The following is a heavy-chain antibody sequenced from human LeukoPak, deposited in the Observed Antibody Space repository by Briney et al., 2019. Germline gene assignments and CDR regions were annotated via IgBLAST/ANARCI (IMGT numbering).Heavy chain of an antibody. J-gene: IGHJ4*02. D-gene: IGHD3-22*01. Sequence: PGGSLRLSCAASRFTFSSCGMHWVRQAPGKGLEWVAVIWYDGSNKYYADSVKGRFTISRDSSKNTLYLQMNSLRAEDTAVYYCARGGDSSIDYWGQGTLVTVSS. V-gene: IGHV3-33*01. CDR2: IWYDGSNK. CDR3: ARGGDSSIDY. CDR1: RFTFSSCG.